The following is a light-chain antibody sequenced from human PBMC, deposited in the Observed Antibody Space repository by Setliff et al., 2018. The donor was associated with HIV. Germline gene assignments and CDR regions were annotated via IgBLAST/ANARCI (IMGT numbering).Light chain of an antibody. CDR1: SSNIGVNV. Sequence: QSVLSQPPSASGTPGQRVTISCSGSSSNIGVNVVNWYQHLPGTSPKLLIYNNYQRPSGVPDRFSGSKSGSSGSLAISGLQSEDEADYYCSSCTTITTYVFGPGTKVTVL. CDR2: NNY. CDR3: SSCTTITTYV. V-gene: IGLV1-44*01. J-gene: IGLJ1*01.